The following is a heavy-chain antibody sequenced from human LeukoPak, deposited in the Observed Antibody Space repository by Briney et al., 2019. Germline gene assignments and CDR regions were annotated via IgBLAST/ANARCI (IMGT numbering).Heavy chain of an antibody. V-gene: IGHV3-23*01. D-gene: IGHD3-22*01. CDR1: GFTFSSYS. Sequence: GGSLRLSCAASGFTFSSYSMNWVRQAPGKGLEWVSVISADGGDIYYADSVNGRFTISRDNSKNTLHLQMDSLRAEDTAVYYCAKDPPHSDRSIYSDNSWGQGTLVTVSS. CDR3: AKDPPHSDRSIYSDNS. CDR2: ISADGGDI. J-gene: IGHJ4*02.